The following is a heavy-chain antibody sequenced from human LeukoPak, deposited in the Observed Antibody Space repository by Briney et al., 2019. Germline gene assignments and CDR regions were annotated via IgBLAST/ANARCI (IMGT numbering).Heavy chain of an antibody. V-gene: IGHV3-30*18. CDR1: GFTFSNYG. J-gene: IGHJ3*02. CDR2: ISYDGSNK. CDR3: AKAYYSGWKGAFDI. D-gene: IGHD6-19*01. Sequence: TGGSLRLSCAASGFTFSNYGMHWVRQAPGKGLEWVAVISYDGSNKYYADSVKGRFTISRDNSKNTLYLQMNSLRAEDTAVYYFAKAYYSGWKGAFDIWGQGTMVT.